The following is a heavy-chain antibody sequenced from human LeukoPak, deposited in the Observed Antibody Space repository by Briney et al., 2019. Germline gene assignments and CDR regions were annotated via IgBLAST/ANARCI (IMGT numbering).Heavy chain of an antibody. Sequence: SVKVSCKASGGTFSSYAISWVRQAPRPGLEWRGRIIPIFGTANYAQKFQGRVTITADESTSTAYMELSSLRSEDTAVYYCARVGTEYSSGWYDYWGQGTLVTVSS. D-gene: IGHD6-19*01. CDR2: IIPIFGTA. J-gene: IGHJ4*02. CDR3: ARVGTEYSSGWYDY. CDR1: GGTFSSYA. V-gene: IGHV1-69*15.